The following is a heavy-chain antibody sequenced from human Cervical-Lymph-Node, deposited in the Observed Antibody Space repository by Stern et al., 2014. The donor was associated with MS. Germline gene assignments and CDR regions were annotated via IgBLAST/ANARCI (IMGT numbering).Heavy chain of an antibody. CDR3: ARGAGDNWFDP. CDR2: IIPFVGTA. Sequence: QVQLLQPGADVKKPGSSVRVSCKASGGISWLRQAPGQGLEWMGGIIPFVGTANYAQKFQGRLTIIADTSTNTNYMELSSLRSDDTAVYYCARGAGDNWFDPWGQGTLVSVSS. J-gene: IGHJ5*02. D-gene: IGHD3-10*01. V-gene: IGHV1-69*06. CDR1: GG.